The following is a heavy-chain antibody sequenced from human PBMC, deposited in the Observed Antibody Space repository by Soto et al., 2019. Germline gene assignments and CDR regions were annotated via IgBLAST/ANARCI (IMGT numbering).Heavy chain of an antibody. CDR3: ARGVYGAYLDY. D-gene: IGHD3-10*01. Sequence: KPSETLSLTCNVFPGSIYDYYWSWIRQTPGKGLEWIGYVESSGRTEYKPSLASRVTLSLDSSQNQFSLTLRSVTTADKALYFCARGVYGAYLDYWGQGIPVTVSS. J-gene: IGHJ4*02. CDR2: VESSGRT. V-gene: IGHV4-4*08. CDR1: PGSIYDYY.